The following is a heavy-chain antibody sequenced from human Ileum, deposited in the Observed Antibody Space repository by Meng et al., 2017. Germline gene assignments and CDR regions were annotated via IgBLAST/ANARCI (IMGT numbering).Heavy chain of an antibody. V-gene: IGHV4-39*02. D-gene: IGHD6-6*01. J-gene: IGHJ5*02. CDR1: GGSISGSTYY. Sequence: QLQLQESGPGLVKPSETPSLNCTVSGGSISGSTYYWVWIRQPPGKGLGWIGSFYYPALASYNPSLKSRVTISADTSRNNFSLRLTSVTAADTAVYYCASRYSSSPGWFDPWGQGTLVTVSS. CDR2: FYYPALA. CDR3: ASRYSSSPGWFDP.